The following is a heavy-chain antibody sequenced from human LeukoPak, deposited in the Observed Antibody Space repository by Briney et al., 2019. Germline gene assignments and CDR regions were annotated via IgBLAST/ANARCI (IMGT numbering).Heavy chain of an antibody. Sequence: PSETLFLTCTVSGGSISGYYWNWIRQPAGKGLEWIGRIYTSGTTDDNPSLKSRVTMSVDTSKNQVSLKVNSVTAADTAVYYCARQDSKVGAYTGPYYFDYWGQGALVTVSS. J-gene: IGHJ4*02. CDR1: GGSISGYY. D-gene: IGHD1-26*01. CDR3: ARQDSKVGAYTGPYYFDY. V-gene: IGHV4-4*07. CDR2: IYTSGTT.